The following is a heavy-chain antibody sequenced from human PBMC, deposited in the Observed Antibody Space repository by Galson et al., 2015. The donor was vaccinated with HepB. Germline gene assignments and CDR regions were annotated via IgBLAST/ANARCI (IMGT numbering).Heavy chain of an antibody. CDR2: INTNGRST. J-gene: IGHJ6*02. V-gene: IGHV3-64D*06. D-gene: IGHD2-21*01. Sequence: SLRLSCAASGFTFSSYVMYWVRQAPGKGLEYVSAINTNGRSTYYADSAKGRFTISRDNAKNTLYLQMSTLRAEDTGVYYCVKGVRSDSYCYNMDVWGQGTTVAVSS. CDR3: VKGVRSDSYCYNMDV. CDR1: GFTFSSYV.